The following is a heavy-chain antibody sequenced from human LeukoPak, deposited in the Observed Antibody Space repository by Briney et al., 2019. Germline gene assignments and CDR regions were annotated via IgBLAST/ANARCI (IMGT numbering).Heavy chain of an antibody. CDR3: TTEVQLWLEYFDY. CDR2: IKSKTDGGTT. V-gene: IGHV3-15*01. D-gene: IGHD5-18*01. J-gene: IGHJ4*02. CDR1: GFTFSNAW. Sequence: SGGSVRLSCAASGFTFSNAWMSWVRQAPGKGLEWVGRIKSKTDGGTTDYAAPVKGRFTISRDDSKNTLYLQMNSLKTEDTAVYYCTTEVQLWLEYFDYWGQGTLVTVSS.